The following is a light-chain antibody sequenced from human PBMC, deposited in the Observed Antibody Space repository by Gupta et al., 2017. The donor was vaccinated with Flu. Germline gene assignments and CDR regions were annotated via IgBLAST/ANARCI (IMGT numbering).Light chain of an antibody. CDR2: AAA. Sequence: CSLSESVGDRGIITCRASQSISSYLHWYEQKPGKAPKLLIYAAASWQRGVTSRFSGRGYGTDVTLTNSRRQQEEFATYLCRQTYSSSPQTVGGGTRVEIK. CDR1: QSISSY. V-gene: IGKV1-39*01. CDR3: RQTYSSSPQT. J-gene: IGKJ4*01.